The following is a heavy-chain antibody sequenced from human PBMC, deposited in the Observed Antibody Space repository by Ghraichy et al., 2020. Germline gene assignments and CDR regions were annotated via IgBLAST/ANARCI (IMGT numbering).Heavy chain of an antibody. CDR2: IYYSGNT. CDR3: ARHENVVVVVAARGFDP. V-gene: IGHV4-39*01. D-gene: IGHD2-15*01. CDR1: GGSISSSNCF. Sequence: SETLSLTCTVSGGSISSSNCFWGWVRQPPGMGLEWIGSIYYSGNTYYNPSLKSRVTISVDTSKNQFSLKLTSVTAADTAVYYCARHENVVVVVAARGFDPWGQGTLVTVSS. J-gene: IGHJ5*02.